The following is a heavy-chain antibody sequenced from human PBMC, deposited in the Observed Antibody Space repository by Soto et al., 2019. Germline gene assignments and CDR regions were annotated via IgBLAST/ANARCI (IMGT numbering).Heavy chain of an antibody. J-gene: IGHJ3*02. CDR2: ISGSGGST. Sequence: EVQLLESGGGLVQPGGSLRLSCAASGFTFSSYAMSWVRQAPGTGLEWVSAISGSGGSTYYAASVKGRFTNSRDNPTNTLSLQINSLRAEDTAVYYCAKDSSHYGDYAYAFDMWSQGTMVAVSS. V-gene: IGHV3-23*01. D-gene: IGHD4-17*01. CDR3: AKDSSHYGDYAYAFDM. CDR1: GFTFSSYA.